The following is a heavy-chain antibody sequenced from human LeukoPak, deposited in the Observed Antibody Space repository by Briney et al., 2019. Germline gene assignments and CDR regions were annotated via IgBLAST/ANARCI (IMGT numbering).Heavy chain of an antibody. Sequence: PGGSLRLSCVVSGLTVSRKFMNWDRQAPGKGLEWVSGIYDDGSTFYADSVKGRFSISRDTSRNTLSLQMNSLRAEDTAVYFCASCGNDCDPRETAWVDFLHWGQGTLVTVSS. V-gene: IGHV3-66*01. CDR1: GLTVSRKF. J-gene: IGHJ1*01. D-gene: IGHD2-21*02. CDR3: ASCGNDCDPRETAWVDFLH. CDR2: IYDDGST.